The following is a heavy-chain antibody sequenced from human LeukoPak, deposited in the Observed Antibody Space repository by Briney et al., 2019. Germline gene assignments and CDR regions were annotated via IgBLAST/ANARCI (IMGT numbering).Heavy chain of an antibody. J-gene: IGHJ4*02. CDR1: GYSISSGYY. D-gene: IGHD7-27*01. V-gene: IGHV4-38-2*01. CDR2: IYHSGST. Sequence: SETLSLTCAVSGYSISSGYYWGWIRQPPGKGLEWIGSIYHSGSTYYNPSLKGRVTISVDTSKNQFSLKLSSVTAADTAVYYCARLSSPWMGTARYYFDYWGQGTLVTVSS. CDR3: ARLSSPWMGTARYYFDY.